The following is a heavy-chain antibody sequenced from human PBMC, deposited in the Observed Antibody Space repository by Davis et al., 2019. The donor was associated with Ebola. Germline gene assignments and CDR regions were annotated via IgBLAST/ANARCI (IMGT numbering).Heavy chain of an antibody. Sequence: SETLSLTCTVSGGSVSSGSYYWSWIRQPPGKGLEWIGYIYYSGSTNYNPSLKSRVTISVDTSKNQFSLKLSSVTAADTAVYYCARGGCSGGSCYSPDYWGQGTLVTVSS. CDR2: IYYSGST. CDR1: GGSVSSGSYY. CDR3: ARGGCSGGSCYSPDY. D-gene: IGHD2-15*01. V-gene: IGHV4-61*01. J-gene: IGHJ4*02.